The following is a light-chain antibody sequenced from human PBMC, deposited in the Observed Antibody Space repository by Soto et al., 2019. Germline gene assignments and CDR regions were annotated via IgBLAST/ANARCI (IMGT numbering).Light chain of an antibody. Sequence: QSLLTQPPSASGSPGQSVTISCPGTSSDVGGYNYVSWYQQYPGRAPKLMTYEVTKRPSGVPDRFSGSKSGNTASLTVSGLQAEDEADYYCSSYAASNNFYFVFGGGTKVTVL. J-gene: IGLJ3*02. CDR1: SSDVGGYNY. CDR2: EVT. CDR3: SSYAASNNFYFV. V-gene: IGLV2-8*01.